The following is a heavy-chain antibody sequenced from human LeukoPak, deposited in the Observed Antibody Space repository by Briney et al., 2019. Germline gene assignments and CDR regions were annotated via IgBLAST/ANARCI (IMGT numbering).Heavy chain of an antibody. Sequence: QAGGSLRLSCAASGFTFSSYWMHWVCQAPGKGLVWVSRINSDGSTTNYADYVKGRFTISRDNAKNTLYLQMNSLRAEDTAVYYCARRSSGSPPYYFDYWGQGTLVTVSS. CDR2: INSDGSTT. D-gene: IGHD1-26*01. CDR3: ARRSSGSPPYYFDY. V-gene: IGHV3-74*01. CDR1: GFTFSSYW. J-gene: IGHJ4*02.